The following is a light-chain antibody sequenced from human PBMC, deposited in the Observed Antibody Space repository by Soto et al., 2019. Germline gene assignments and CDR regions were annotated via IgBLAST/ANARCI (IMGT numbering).Light chain of an antibody. Sequence: DIQMTQSPSTLSGSVGDRVTITCRASQTISSWLAWYQQKPGKAPKLLIYKASTLKSGVPSRFSGSGSGTEFTLTISSPQPDDFATYYCQQYDSVLGTFGPGTKVDIK. CDR2: KAS. V-gene: IGKV1-5*03. CDR1: QTISSW. J-gene: IGKJ1*01. CDR3: QQYDSVLGT.